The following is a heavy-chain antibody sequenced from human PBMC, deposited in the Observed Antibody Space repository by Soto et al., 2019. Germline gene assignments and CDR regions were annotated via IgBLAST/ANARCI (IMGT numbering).Heavy chain of an antibody. CDR1: GGSISSSNW. V-gene: IGHV4-4*02. Sequence: SETLSLTCAVSGGSISSSNWWSWVRQPPGKGLEWIGEIYHSGTTSYNPSLKSRVSISVDKSKNQFSLNLSSVTAADTAVYYCARDRAVRGPTPNYFDYWGQGTVVTVSS. J-gene: IGHJ4*02. CDR2: IYHSGTT. CDR3: ARDRAVRGPTPNYFDY. D-gene: IGHD3-10*01.